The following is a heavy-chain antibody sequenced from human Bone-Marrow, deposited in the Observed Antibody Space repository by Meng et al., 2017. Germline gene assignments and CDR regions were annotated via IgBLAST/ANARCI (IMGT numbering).Heavy chain of an antibody. CDR2: ISSSSSYI. V-gene: IGHV3-21*01. CDR1: GFTFSSYS. Sequence: GESLKISCAASGFTFSSYSMNWVRQAPGKGLEWVSSISSSSSYIYYADSVKGRFTISRDNAKNSLYLQMNSLRAEDTAVYYCAREAGDSSGYYNYWSQGTLVTVSS. CDR3: AREAGDSSGYYNY. J-gene: IGHJ4*02. D-gene: IGHD3-22*01.